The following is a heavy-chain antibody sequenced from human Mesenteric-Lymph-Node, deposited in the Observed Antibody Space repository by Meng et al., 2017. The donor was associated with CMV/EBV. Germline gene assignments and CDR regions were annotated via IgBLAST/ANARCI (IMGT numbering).Heavy chain of an antibody. V-gene: IGHV7-4-1*02. CDR2: INTNTGTP. J-gene: IGHJ2*01. Sequence: ASGYTFTSDAMNWVRQAPGQGLEWMGWINTNTGTPTYAQGFTGRFVFSLDTSVSTAYLQISSLKAEDTAVYYCARRTAAGAGWYFDLWGRGTLVTVSS. CDR3: ARRTAAGAGWYFDL. CDR1: GYTFTSDA. D-gene: IGHD6-13*01.